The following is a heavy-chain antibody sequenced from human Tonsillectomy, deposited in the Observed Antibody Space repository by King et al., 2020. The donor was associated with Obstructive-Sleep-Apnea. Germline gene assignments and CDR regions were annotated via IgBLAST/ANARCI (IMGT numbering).Heavy chain of an antibody. V-gene: IGHV3-48*01. J-gene: IGHJ5*02. Sequence: QLVQSGGGLVQPGGSLRLSCAASGFTFSSYNMNWVRQAPGKGLEWVSYISGSISSIYYADSVKGRFTISRDNAKNSLYLQMNSLRAEDTAVYYCARGRYGDYEGAPPNWFDPWGQGTLVTVSS. CDR2: ISGSISSI. CDR3: ARGRYGDYEGAPPNWFDP. CDR1: GFTFSSYN. D-gene: IGHD4-17*01.